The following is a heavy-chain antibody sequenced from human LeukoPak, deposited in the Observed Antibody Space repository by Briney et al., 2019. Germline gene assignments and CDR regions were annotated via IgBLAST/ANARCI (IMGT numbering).Heavy chain of an antibody. CDR2: IYYSGST. CDR3: ARTIVVVPAATLRYYYYGMDV. V-gene: IGHV4-31*11. CDR1: GGSFSGYY. D-gene: IGHD2-2*01. J-gene: IGHJ6*02. Sequence: SETLSLTCAVYGGSFSGYYWSWIRQHPGKGLEWIGYIYYSGSTYYNPSLKSRVTISVDTSKNQFSLKLSSVTAADTAVYYCARTIVVVPAATLRYYYYGMDVWGQGTTVTVSS.